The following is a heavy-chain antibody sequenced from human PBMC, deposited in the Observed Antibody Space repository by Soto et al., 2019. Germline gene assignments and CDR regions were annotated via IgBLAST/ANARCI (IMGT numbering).Heavy chain of an antibody. D-gene: IGHD4-17*01. CDR3: ARSTGYGDSYFDY. J-gene: IGHJ4*02. CDR2: MYHSRST. CDR1: GGSISSGGYS. V-gene: IGHV4-30-2*02. Sequence: SETLSLTCAVSGGSISSGGYSWSWIRQPPGKGLEWIGYMYHSRSTNYNPSLKSRVSISGDTSKNQLSLKLSSVTAADTAVYYCARSTGYGDSYFDYWGLGTLVTVSS.